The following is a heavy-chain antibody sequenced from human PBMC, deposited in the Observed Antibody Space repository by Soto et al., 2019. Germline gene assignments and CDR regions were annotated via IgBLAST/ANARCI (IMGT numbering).Heavy chain of an antibody. CDR3: ARAPDSFYCSSTSFYYFWFDP. V-gene: IGHV6-1*01. CDR1: GDSVSSNSAA. D-gene: IGHD2-2*01. J-gene: IGHJ5*02. Sequence: SQTLSLTCAISGDSVSSNSAAWNWIRQSPSRGLEWLGRTYNRSKWYNDYAVSVKSRITINPDTSKNQFSLQLNSVTPEDTAVYYCARAPDSFYCSSTSFYYFWFDPWGQGTLVTVSS. CDR2: TYNRSKWYN.